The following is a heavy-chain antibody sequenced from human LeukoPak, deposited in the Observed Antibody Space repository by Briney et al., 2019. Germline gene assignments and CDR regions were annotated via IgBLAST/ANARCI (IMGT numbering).Heavy chain of an antibody. CDR2: IYYSGST. CDR3: ARHSTSGWNWFDP. Sequence: PSETLSLTCTVSVGSISSYYWSWIRQPPGKGLEWIGYIYYSGSTNYNSSLKSRVTISVDMSKNQFSLKLSSVTAADTAVYYCARHSTSGWNWFDPWGQGTLVTVSS. V-gene: IGHV4-59*08. J-gene: IGHJ5*02. D-gene: IGHD6-19*01. CDR1: VGSISSYY.